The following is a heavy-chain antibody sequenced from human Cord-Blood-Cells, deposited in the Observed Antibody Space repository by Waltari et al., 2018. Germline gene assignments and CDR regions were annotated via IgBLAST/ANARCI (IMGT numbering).Heavy chain of an antibody. J-gene: IGHJ3*02. CDR2: IYHSGST. CDR3: AGLDVLRFLEWFDAFDI. V-gene: IGHV4-38-2*01. D-gene: IGHD3-3*01. CDR1: GYSISSGYY. Sequence: QVQLQESGPGLVKPSETLSLTCAVSGYSISSGYYWGWIRQPPGKGLEWIGSIYHSGSTYYNPSLKSRVTISVDTYKNQFSLKLSSVTAADTAVYYCAGLDVLRFLEWFDAFDIWGQGTMVTVSS.